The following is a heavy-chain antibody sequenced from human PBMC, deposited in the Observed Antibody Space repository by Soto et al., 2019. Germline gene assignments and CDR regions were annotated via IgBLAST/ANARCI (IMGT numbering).Heavy chain of an antibody. CDR2: IIPILGIA. Sequence: QVQLVQSGAEVKKPGSSVKVSCKASGGTFSSYTISWVRQAPGQGLEWMGRIIPILGIANYAQKFQGRVTITAEKSTSTAYMELSSLRSEDTAVYYCAGRRGGVAAADAYGMDVWGQGTTVTVSS. CDR1: GGTFSSYT. V-gene: IGHV1-69*02. CDR3: AGRRGGVAAADAYGMDV. J-gene: IGHJ6*02. D-gene: IGHD6-13*01.